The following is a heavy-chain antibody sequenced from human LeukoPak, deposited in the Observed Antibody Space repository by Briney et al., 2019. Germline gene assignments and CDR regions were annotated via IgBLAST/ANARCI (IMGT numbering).Heavy chain of an antibody. D-gene: IGHD4-17*01. V-gene: IGHV1-8*01. CDR2: MNPNSGNT. CDR3: ARGPSYGDYVAVDP. J-gene: IGHJ5*02. Sequence: ASVKVSRKASGYTFTSYDINWVRQATGQGLEWMGWMNPNSGNTGYAQKFQGRVTMTRNTSISTAYMELSSLRSEDTAVYYCARGPSYGDYVAVDPWGQGTLVTVSS. CDR1: GYTFTSYD.